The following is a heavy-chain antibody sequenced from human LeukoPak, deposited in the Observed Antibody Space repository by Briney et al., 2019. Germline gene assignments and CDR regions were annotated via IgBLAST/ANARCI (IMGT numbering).Heavy chain of an antibody. CDR1: GFTFNRHW. CDR3: VRGDHYSTSP. J-gene: IGHJ1*01. CDR2: IKQHGNKK. V-gene: IGHV3-7*05. Sequence: GGSLRLSCAASGFTFNRHWMSSVRQAPGKGPEWVANIKQHGNKKYKADTQKNRYTVPRHNAKNSVYLQMSSLRAEDTADYYSVRGDHYSTSPWSQGTLVIVSS. D-gene: IGHD4-11*01.